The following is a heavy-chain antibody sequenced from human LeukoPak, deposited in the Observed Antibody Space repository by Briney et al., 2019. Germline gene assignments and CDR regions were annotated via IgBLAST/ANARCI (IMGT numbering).Heavy chain of an antibody. CDR1: GYSINNYW. V-gene: IGHV5-51*01. J-gene: IGHJ5*02. Sequence: GESLKISCKGSGYSINNYWIGWVRQMPGKGLEWMGIVYPADSDIRYSPSFQGQVTISADKSISTAYLQWSSLKASDTAMYYCARQEYCSGGSCYTWFDPWGQGTLVTVSS. CDR3: ARQEYCSGGSCYTWFDP. CDR2: VYPADSDI. D-gene: IGHD2-15*01.